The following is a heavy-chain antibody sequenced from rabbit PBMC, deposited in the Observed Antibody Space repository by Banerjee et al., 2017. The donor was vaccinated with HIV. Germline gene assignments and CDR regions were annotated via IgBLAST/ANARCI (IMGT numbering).Heavy chain of an antibody. V-gene: IGHV1S40*01. J-gene: IGHJ4*01. CDR1: GFSFSSYYY. Sequence: QSLEESGGDLVKPGASLTLTCTASGFSFSSYYYMCWVRQAPGKGLEWIACIYAGSSDNTYYASWAKGRFTISKTSSTTVTLQMTSLTAADTATYFCARDPYGVSWGAINLWGPGTLVTVS. D-gene: IGHD2-1*01. CDR2: IYAGSSDNT. CDR3: ARDPYGVSWGAINL.